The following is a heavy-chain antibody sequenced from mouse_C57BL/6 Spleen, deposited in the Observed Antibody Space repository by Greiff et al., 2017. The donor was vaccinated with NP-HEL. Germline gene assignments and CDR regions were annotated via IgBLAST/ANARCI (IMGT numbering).Heavy chain of an antibody. J-gene: IGHJ4*01. Sequence: EVQLQQSGPELVKPGASVKISCKASGYTFTDYYMNWVKQSHGKSLEWIGDINPNNGGTSYNQKFKGKATLTVDKSSSTAYMELRSLTSEDSAVYYCARYLYDYPYYAMDYWGQGTSVTVSS. CDR1: GYTFTDYY. CDR2: INPNNGGT. CDR3: ARYLYDYPYYAMDY. D-gene: IGHD2-4*01. V-gene: IGHV1-26*01.